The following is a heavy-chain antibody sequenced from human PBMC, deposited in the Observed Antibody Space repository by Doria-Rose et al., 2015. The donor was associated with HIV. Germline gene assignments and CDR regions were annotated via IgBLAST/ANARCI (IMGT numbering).Heavy chain of an antibody. D-gene: IGHD3-3*01. Sequence: QGQLQESGPGLVKPSETLSPTCIVSGASVSSRGYYWNWIRQVPGKGLESLGYTYYTGTSDYSPSLKSRLNMAVDTSKNQFSLKLSFVTVADTAVYYCARMGSYRELDYWGQGARGIGSA. CDR2: TYYTGTS. V-gene: IGHV4-31*03. CDR1: GASVSSRGYY. CDR3: ARMGSYRELDY. J-gene: IGHJ4*02.